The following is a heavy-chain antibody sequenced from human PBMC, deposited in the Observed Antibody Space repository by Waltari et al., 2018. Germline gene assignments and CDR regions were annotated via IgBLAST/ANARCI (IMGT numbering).Heavy chain of an antibody. Sequence: DVQLVESGGGLVRPGGSVRLSCEASGSTFGDYTFNWVRQPPGKGLGWLSSISSRGTYIYYTDSVKGRFIISRDNTKNSLYLHMDGLRADDTAVYYCARSGRQDNWFDPWGQGILVTVSS. CDR3: ARSGRQDNWFDP. D-gene: IGHD2-15*01. CDR2: ISSRGTYI. J-gene: IGHJ5*02. CDR1: GSTFGDYT. V-gene: IGHV3-21*02.